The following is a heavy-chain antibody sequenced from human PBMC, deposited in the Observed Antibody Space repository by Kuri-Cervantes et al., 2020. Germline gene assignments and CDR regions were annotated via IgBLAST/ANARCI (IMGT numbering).Heavy chain of an antibody. D-gene: IGHD3-9*01. J-gene: IGHJ6*02. V-gene: IGHV3-66*01. CDR2: IFGGGST. CDR3: ARDLSHYDILTGYYPSYYYYGMDV. CDR1: GFTVTSNY. Sequence: GESLKISCAASGFTVTSNYMSWVRQAPGKGLEWASVIFGGGSTYYADSVKGRFTISRDNAKNSLYLQMNSLRAEDTAVYYCARDLSHYDILTGYYPSYYYYGMDVWGQGTTVTVSS.